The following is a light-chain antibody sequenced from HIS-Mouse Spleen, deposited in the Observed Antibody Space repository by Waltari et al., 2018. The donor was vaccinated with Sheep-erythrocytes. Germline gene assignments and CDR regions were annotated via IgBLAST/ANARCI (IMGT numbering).Light chain of an antibody. CDR1: SSDVGGYNY. Sequence: QSALTQPRSVSGSPGQSVTISCTGTSSDVGGYNYVSWYQQHPGKAPKLMIYDVSKRRSWCPDRFSGSKSGNTASLTISGLQAEDEADYYCCSYAGSYNHVFATGTKVTVL. J-gene: IGLJ1*01. V-gene: IGLV2-11*01. CDR2: DVS. CDR3: CSYAGSYNHV.